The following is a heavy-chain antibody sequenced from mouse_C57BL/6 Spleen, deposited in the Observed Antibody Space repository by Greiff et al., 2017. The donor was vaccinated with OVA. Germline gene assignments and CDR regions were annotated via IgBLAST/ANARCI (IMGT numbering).Heavy chain of an antibody. CDR3: ARRGNYYGSEGFAY. J-gene: IGHJ3*01. D-gene: IGHD1-1*01. CDR1: GYAFSSSW. Sequence: QVQLQQSGPELVKPGASVKISCKASGYAFSSSWMNWVKQRPGTGLEWIGRIYPGDGDTNYNGKFKGKATLTADKSSSTAYMQLSSLTSEDSAVYFGARRGNYYGSEGFAYWGQGTLVTVSA. CDR2: IYPGDGDT. V-gene: IGHV1-82*01.